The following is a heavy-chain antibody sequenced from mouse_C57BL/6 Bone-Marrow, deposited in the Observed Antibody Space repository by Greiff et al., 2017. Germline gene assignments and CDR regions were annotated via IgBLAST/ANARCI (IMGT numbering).Heavy chain of an antibody. CDR2: INPNNGGT. CDR3: ARSGVTTVVFDY. J-gene: IGHJ2*01. D-gene: IGHD1-1*01. CDR1: GYTFTDYY. Sequence: VQLQQSGPELVKPGASVKISCKASGYTFTDYYMNWVKQSHGKSLEWIGDINPNNGGTSYNQKFKGKATLTVDKSSSTAYMELRSLTSEDSAVYYCARSGVTTVVFDYWGQGTTLTVSS. V-gene: IGHV1-26*01.